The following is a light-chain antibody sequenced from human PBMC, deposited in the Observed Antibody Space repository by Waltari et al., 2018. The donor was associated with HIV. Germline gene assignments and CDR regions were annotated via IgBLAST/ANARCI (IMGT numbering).Light chain of an antibody. Sequence: EVVLTQSPATLSLSPGGRAPLSCRASQNISNNLAWYQQKPGQAPRLLISGASTRVFGVPARFTGTGSGTEFTLTISSLQSEDSAVYYCQQYSDWPPYTFGRGTKLEIE. CDR2: GAS. CDR1: QNISNN. CDR3: QQYSDWPPYT. V-gene: IGKV3-15*01. J-gene: IGKJ2*01.